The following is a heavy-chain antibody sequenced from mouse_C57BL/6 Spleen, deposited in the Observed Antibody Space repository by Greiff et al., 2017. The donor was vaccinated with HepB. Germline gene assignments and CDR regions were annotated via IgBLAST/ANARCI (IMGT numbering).Heavy chain of an antibody. CDR3: ARGDYGNYVGYAMDY. CDR1: GYTFTSYW. V-gene: IGHV1-52*01. D-gene: IGHD2-1*01. Sequence: QVQLQQPGAELVRPGSSVKLSCKASGYTFTSYWMHWVKQRPIQGLEWIGNIDPSDSETHYNQKFKDKATLTVDKSSSTAYMQLSSLTSEDSAVYYCARGDYGNYVGYAMDYWGQGTSVTVSS. CDR2: IDPSDSET. J-gene: IGHJ4*01.